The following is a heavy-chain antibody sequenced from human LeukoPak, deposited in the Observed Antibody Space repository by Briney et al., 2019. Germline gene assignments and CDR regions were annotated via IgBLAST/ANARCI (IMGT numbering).Heavy chain of an antibody. CDR2: IYPGDSDT. J-gene: IGHJ6*02. D-gene: IGHD2-2*01. Sequence: GESLKISCKGSGYIFTSYWIGWVRQMPGKGLEWMGIIYPGDSDTRYSPSFQGQVTISADKSISTAYLQWSSLKASDTAMYYCARLVPAASPRYYYGMDVWGQGTTVTVSS. CDR3: ARLVPAASPRYYYGMDV. CDR1: GYIFTSYW. V-gene: IGHV5-51*01.